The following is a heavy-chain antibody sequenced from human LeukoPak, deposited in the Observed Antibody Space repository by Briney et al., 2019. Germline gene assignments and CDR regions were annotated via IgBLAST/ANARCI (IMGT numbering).Heavy chain of an antibody. V-gene: IGHV4-59*08. CDR3: ARHGAFYDSSGYYPTVYYYGMDV. Sequence: SQTLSLTRTVSGGSINSDYYCRWIRQPPGKGLEWIGYIYYSGSTNYNPSLKSRVTISVDTSKNQFSLKLSSVTAADTAVYYCARHGAFYDSSGYYPTVYYYGMDVWGQGTTVIVSS. D-gene: IGHD3-22*01. CDR2: IYYSGST. CDR1: GGSINSDYY. J-gene: IGHJ6*02.